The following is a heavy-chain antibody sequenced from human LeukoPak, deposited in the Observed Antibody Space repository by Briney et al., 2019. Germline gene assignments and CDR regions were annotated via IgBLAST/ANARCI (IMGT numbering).Heavy chain of an antibody. Sequence: KSSQTLSLTCTVSGGSISSGSYYWSWIRQPAGKGLEWIWRIYTSGSTNYNPSLKSRVTMSVDTSKNQFSLKLSSVTAADTAVYYCARHYYDSSGYYPQGYYYGMDVWGQGTTVTVSS. D-gene: IGHD3-22*01. V-gene: IGHV4-61*02. CDR2: IYTSGST. CDR1: GGSISSGSYY. J-gene: IGHJ6*02. CDR3: ARHYYDSSGYYPQGYYYGMDV.